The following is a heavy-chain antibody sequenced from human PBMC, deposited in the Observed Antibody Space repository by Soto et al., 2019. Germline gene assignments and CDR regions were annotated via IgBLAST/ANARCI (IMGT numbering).Heavy chain of an antibody. J-gene: IGHJ5*02. CDR3: AREIGGHFGEDIVVAGPRTRWPDP. D-gene: IGHD2-2*01. CDR2: SIPIPGIV. CDR1: GGTFISYT. Sequence: QVQLVQSGAEVKKPGSSVKVSCKASGGTFISYTISWVRQAPGQGLEWMGRSIPIPGIVNYAQNLQGRVTMTPDKSANTVYMELSSLKSEDTARYYCAREIGGHFGEDIVVAGPRTRWPDPWGQGSLVIVSS. V-gene: IGHV1-69*08.